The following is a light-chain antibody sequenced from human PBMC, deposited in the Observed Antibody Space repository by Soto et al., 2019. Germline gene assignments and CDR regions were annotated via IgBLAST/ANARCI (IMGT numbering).Light chain of an antibody. CDR2: GAS. J-gene: IGKJ1*01. V-gene: IGKV3-15*01. CDR3: HQHNNWWT. CDR1: QSISSN. Sequence: ENLLTHSPGTLAFSPGERTPLSLRASQSISSNYLAWYQQKPGQAPRLLIYGASTRAAGIPARFSGSGSGTDFTLTITSLQSEDFGVYYCHQHNNWWTFGQGTKVDIK.